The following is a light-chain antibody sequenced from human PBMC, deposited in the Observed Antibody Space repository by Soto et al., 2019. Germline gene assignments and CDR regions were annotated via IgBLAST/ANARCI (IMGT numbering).Light chain of an antibody. CDR2: EGS. J-gene: IGLJ3*02. Sequence: QSALTQPASVSGSPGQSITMSCTGTSSDVGSYNLVSWYQQHPGKAPKLMIYEGSKRPSGVSNRVSGSKSGNTASLTISGLQAEDEADYYCCSYAGSSTWVFGGGTKLTVL. CDR3: CSYAGSSTWV. V-gene: IGLV2-23*01. CDR1: SSDVGSYNL.